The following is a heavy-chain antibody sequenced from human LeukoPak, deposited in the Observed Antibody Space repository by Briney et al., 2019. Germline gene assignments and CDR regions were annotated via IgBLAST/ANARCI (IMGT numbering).Heavy chain of an antibody. D-gene: IGHD3-10*01. CDR1: GLTVSSNY. V-gene: IGHV3-53*01. Sequence: GGSLRLSCAASGLTVSSNYMNWVRQAPGQGLKWVSVINSGGSTHYADSVKGRFTISRDNSKNTLYLQMNSLRAEDTAVYYCARDLYYYGSGSDNFLYYWGQGTLVTVSS. CDR2: INSGGST. CDR3: ARDLYYYGSGSDNFLYY. J-gene: IGHJ4*02.